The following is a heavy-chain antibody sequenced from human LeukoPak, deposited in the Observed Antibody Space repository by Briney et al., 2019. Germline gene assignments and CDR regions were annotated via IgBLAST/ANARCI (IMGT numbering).Heavy chain of an antibody. CDR3: ARDLYYDSSGYTFDY. Sequence: GGSLRLSCAASGFTFSIYTMNWVRQAPGKGLEWVSSISSSSTYIHYVDSVQGRFTISRDNAKNSLYLQMSSLRVEDTAVYYCARDLYYDSSGYTFDYWGQGTLVTVSS. CDR2: ISSSSTYI. J-gene: IGHJ4*02. CDR1: GFTFSIYT. V-gene: IGHV3-21*01. D-gene: IGHD3-22*01.